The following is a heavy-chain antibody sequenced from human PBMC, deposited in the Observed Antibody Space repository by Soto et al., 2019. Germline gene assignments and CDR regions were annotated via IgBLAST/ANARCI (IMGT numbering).Heavy chain of an antibody. CDR3: ARETVSSYTRFDS. D-gene: IGHD2-2*02. J-gene: IGHJ4*02. V-gene: IGHV3-21*01. CDR2: ISSSSSYI. CDR1: GFTFSSYS. Sequence: EVQLVESGGGLVKPGGSLRLSCAASGFTFSSYSMNWVRQAPGKGLEWVSSISSSSSYIYYADSVKGRFTISRDNAKNSLNHQMNSLRADDSAVYYCARETVSSYTRFDSWGQGTLVTVSS.